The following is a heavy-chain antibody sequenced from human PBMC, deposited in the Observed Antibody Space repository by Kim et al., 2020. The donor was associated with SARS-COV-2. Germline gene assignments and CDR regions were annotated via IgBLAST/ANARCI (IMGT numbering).Heavy chain of an antibody. CDR1: GFTVSSNY. CDR2: IYSGGST. V-gene: IGHV3-53*01. Sequence: GGSLRLSCAASGFTVSSNYMSWVRQAPGKGLEWVSVIYSGGSTYYADSVKGRFTISRDNSKNTLYLQMNSLRAEDTAVYYCARGGSVRGVIGVNWFDPWGQGTLVTVSS. J-gene: IGHJ5*02. D-gene: IGHD3-10*01. CDR3: ARGGSVRGVIGVNWFDP.